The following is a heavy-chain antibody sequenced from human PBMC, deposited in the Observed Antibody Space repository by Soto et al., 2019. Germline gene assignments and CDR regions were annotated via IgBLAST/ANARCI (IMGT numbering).Heavy chain of an antibody. J-gene: IGHJ6*02. CDR2: ISYDGSNK. V-gene: IGHV3-30-3*01. CDR1: GFTFSSYA. CDR3: ARDRGQQQYRGYYYYGMDV. D-gene: IGHD6-13*01. Sequence: VGSLRLSCAASGFTFSSYAMHWVRQAPGKGLEWVAVISYDGSNKYYADSVKGRFTISRDNSKNTLYLQMNSLRAEDTAVYYCARDRGQQQYRGYYYYGMDVWGQGTTVTVSS.